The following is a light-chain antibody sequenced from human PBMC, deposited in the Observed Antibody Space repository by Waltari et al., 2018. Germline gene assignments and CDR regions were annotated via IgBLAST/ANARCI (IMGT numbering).Light chain of an antibody. CDR1: ERISRW. Sequence: DIQMTQSTSTLSASVGDKVTITCRASERISRWLAWYQQKPGMAPKLLIYQASSLEDGVPSRFSGSGFETEFSLSISSLQPEDFTTYYCQQYNTYPWTFGQGTKVEIK. CDR3: QQYNTYPWT. J-gene: IGKJ1*01. V-gene: IGKV1-5*03. CDR2: QAS.